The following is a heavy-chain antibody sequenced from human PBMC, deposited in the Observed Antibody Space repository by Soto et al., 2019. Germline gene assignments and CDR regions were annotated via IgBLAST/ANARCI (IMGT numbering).Heavy chain of an antibody. CDR1: GYTFTRYG. V-gene: IGHV1-18*04. Sequence: VASVKVSCKASGYTFTRYGISWVRQAPGQGIEWMGWISAYNRNTNYAQKLQGRVTMTTDTSTSTAYMELRSLRSDDTAVYYCARDPYYYDSSGYQAHDAFDIWGQGTMVT. CDR3: ARDPYYYDSSGYQAHDAFDI. CDR2: ISAYNRNT. J-gene: IGHJ3*02. D-gene: IGHD3-22*01.